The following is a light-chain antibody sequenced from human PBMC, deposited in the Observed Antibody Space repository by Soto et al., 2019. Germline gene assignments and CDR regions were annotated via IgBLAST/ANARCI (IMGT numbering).Light chain of an antibody. V-gene: IGLV2-8*01. Sequence: QSALTQPPSASESPGQSVTISCTGTSSDVGGYNYVSWYQQHPGKAPKLIIYEVNKWPSGVPDRFSGSKSGNTASLAVSGLQAEDEADYYCSSYAGSNNMIFGGGTQLTVL. CDR3: SSYAGSNNMI. J-gene: IGLJ2*01. CDR2: EVN. CDR1: SSDVGGYNY.